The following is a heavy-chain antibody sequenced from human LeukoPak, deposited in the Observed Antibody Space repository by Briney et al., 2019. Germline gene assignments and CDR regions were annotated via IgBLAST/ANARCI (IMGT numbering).Heavy chain of an antibody. CDR2: IKQDGSEK. CDR1: GFTFSSYW. Sequence: QPGGSLRLSCAASGFTFSSYWMSWVRQAPGKGLEWVANIKQDGSEKYYVDSVKGRFTISRDNAKNSLYLQMNSLRAEDTAVYYCARDSPTLLWFGELLLWGQGTLVTVSS. CDR3: ARDSPTLLWFGELLL. V-gene: IGHV3-7*01. J-gene: IGHJ4*02. D-gene: IGHD3-10*01.